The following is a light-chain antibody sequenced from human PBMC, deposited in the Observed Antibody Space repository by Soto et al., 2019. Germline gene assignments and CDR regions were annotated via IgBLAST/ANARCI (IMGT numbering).Light chain of an antibody. Sequence: QSALTQPASMSGAPGQSITISCTGTSSDVGGYDYVSWYQQHPGIAPELIIYDVGNRPSGVSNRFPGSKSGNTASLPISALPAEDEADYYCSSYTSSSTLYVFGTGTKVTVL. V-gene: IGLV2-14*01. CDR1: SSDVGGYDY. J-gene: IGLJ1*01. CDR2: DVG. CDR3: SSYTSSSTLYV.